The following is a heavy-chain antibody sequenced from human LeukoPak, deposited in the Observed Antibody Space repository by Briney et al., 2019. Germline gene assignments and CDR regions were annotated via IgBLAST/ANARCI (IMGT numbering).Heavy chain of an antibody. V-gene: IGHV4-39*01. CDR2: IYYSGDT. CDR3: ARRECSGNSCYMDY. J-gene: IGHJ4*02. D-gene: IGHD2-15*01. CDR1: GGSLRSSSSSYY. Sequence: SETLSLTCTVSGGSLRSSSSSYYWGWIRQPPGKGLEWIGSIYYSGDTYYNPSLKSRVTLSVDTSKNQFSLKLSSVTAADTAVYYCARRECSGNSCYMDYWGQGTLVIVSS.